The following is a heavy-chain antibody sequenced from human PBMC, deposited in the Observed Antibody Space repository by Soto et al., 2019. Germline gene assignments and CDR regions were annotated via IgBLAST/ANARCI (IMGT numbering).Heavy chain of an antibody. CDR1: GGSISSSSYY. V-gene: IGHV4-39*01. J-gene: IGHJ4*02. Sequence: SETLSLTCTVSGGSISSSSYYWGWIRQPPGKGLEWIGSIYYSGSTYYNPSLKSRVTISVDTSKNQFSLKLSSVTAADTAVYYCARHRVQHFFGVEAYFDYWGQGTLVTVSS. CDR3: ARHRVQHFFGVEAYFDY. CDR2: IYYSGST. D-gene: IGHD3-3*01.